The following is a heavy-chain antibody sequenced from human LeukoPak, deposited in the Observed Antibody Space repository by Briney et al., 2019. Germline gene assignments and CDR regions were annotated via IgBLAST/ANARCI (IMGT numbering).Heavy chain of an antibody. CDR2: INANSGGT. V-gene: IGHV1-2*02. Sequence: ASVKVSCKASGYTFTGYYMHWVRQAPGQGLGWMGWINANSGGTDYAQKFQDRVTITRDTSISTAYMELSRLRSDATAVYYCARDGHGGNSFDYWGQGILVTVSS. D-gene: IGHD4-23*01. J-gene: IGHJ4*02. CDR1: GYTFTGYY. CDR3: ARDGHGGNSFDY.